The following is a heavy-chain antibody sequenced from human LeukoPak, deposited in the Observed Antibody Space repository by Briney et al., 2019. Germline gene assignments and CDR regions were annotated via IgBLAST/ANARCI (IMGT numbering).Heavy chain of an antibody. Sequence: SETLSLTCTVSGGSISSYYWNWVRQPAGKGLEWIGRIYTSGSTNYNPSLKSRVTMSVDTSKNQFSLKLSSVTAADTAVYYCARAIGHQLGRPSLGYCYMDVWGKGTTVTVSS. J-gene: IGHJ6*03. CDR2: IYTSGST. CDR3: ARAIGHQLGRPSLGYCYMDV. V-gene: IGHV4-4*07. CDR1: GGSISSYY. D-gene: IGHD1-1*01.